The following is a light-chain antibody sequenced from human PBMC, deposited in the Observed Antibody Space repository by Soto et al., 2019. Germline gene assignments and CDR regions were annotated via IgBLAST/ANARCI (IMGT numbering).Light chain of an antibody. CDR3: QKYTRAPFT. J-gene: IGKJ3*01. CDR2: AAS. CDR1: QGIDTY. Sequence: DIQMTQSPSSLSASVGDRVTITCRASQGIDTYVAWYQQKPGQVPKLLIYAASTLQSGVPSRFSGSGSGTDFTLTISSLQPEDVATYFCQKYTRAPFTFGPGTKVDIK. V-gene: IGKV1-27*01.